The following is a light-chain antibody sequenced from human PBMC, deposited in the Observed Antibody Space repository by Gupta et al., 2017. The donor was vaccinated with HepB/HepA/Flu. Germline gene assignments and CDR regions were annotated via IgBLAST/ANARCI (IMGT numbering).Light chain of an antibody. CDR2: DVN. Sequence: QSALTQPASVSGSPGQSITISCTGTSSDVGGYNYVSWYQQHPGKAPKLMIYDVNNRPAGVSSRFSGSKSGNEASLTISGLQAEDEADYYCSSYTSSITYVFGTGTKVTVL. CDR1: SSDVGGYNY. J-gene: IGLJ1*01. V-gene: IGLV2-14*03. CDR3: SSYTSSITYV.